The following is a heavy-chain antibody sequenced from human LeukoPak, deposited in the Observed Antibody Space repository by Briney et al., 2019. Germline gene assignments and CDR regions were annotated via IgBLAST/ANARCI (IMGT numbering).Heavy chain of an antibody. Sequence: PSETLSLTCTVSGGSISSSSYSWGWIRQPPGKALEWIVSIYYSGGTHYNPSLKSRVTISVDTSKNQFSLKLSSVTAADTAVYYCARRKDIVVLPASWDYWGQGTMVTVSS. J-gene: IGHJ4*02. CDR3: ARRKDIVVLPASWDY. D-gene: IGHD2-2*01. V-gene: IGHV4-39*01. CDR1: GGSISSSSYS. CDR2: IYYSGGT.